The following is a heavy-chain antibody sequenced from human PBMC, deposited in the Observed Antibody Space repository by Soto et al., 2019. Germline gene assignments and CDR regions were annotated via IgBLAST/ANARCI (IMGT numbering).Heavy chain of an antibody. CDR1: GGSMTIGGYY. Sequence: RLGRTGAVSGGSMTIGGYYGTWIRQHPGKGLEWIGYIFHSGNTYYTPSLKSRVTMSVDTSKNQFSLELNSVTAADTAVYYCARAWGVNSAFGSPADHWSQGTLVTVYS. CDR2: IFHSGNT. D-gene: IGHD3-16*01. J-gene: IGHJ5*02. V-gene: IGHV4-31*11. CDR3: ARAWGVNSAFGSPADH.